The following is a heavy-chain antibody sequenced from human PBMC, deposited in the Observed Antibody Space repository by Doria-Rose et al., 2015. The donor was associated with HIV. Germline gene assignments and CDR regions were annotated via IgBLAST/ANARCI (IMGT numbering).Heavy chain of an antibody. J-gene: IGHJ4*02. Sequence: VPGKGLEWMGGFDPEDGETIYAQKFQGRVRMTEDTSTDTAYMELSSLTSEDTAVYYCATGLLVRGVIVTFGFDFWGQGTLVTVSS. V-gene: IGHV1-24*01. CDR2: FDPEDGET. CDR3: ATGLLVRGVIVTFGFDF. D-gene: IGHD3-10*01.